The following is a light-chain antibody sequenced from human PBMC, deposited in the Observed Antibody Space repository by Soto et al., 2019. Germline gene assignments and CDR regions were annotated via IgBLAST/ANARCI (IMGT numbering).Light chain of an antibody. CDR2: AAS. J-gene: IGKJ2*01. CDR3: QQSYSTPYT. Sequence: DIQMTQSPSSLSASVGDRVTITCRASQTISSYLNWYQQKPGKAPKLLIYAASSLQSGVPSRFSGSGSGTDFTRTISSLQPEDFATYYGQQSYSTPYTFGQGTKLESK. CDR1: QTISSY. V-gene: IGKV1-39*01.